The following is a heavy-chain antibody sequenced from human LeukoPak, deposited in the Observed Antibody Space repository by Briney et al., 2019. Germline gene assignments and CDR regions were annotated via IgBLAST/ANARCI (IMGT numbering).Heavy chain of an antibody. CDR1: KFSFSDYA. CDR2: ISFDGSNR. J-gene: IGHJ4*02. D-gene: IGHD4-17*01. Sequence: PGGSLRLSCAASKFSFSDYAMHWVRQAPGKGLEWVAIISFDGSNRNYADSVKGRFTISRDNAENSLYLQMNSLRAEDTAVYFCARIRTTVTTSDYWGQGTLVTVSS. V-gene: IGHV3-30-3*01. CDR3: ARIRTTVTTSDY.